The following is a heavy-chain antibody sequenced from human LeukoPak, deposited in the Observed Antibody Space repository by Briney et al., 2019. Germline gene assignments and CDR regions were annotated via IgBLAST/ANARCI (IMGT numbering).Heavy chain of an antibody. V-gene: IGHV4-59*01. CDR3: ARGTTATTWISGYYYYGMDV. J-gene: IGHJ6*02. D-gene: IGHD4-17*01. CDR2: IYYSGST. Sequence: SETLSLTCTVSGGSISSYYWSWIRQPPGKGLEWIGYIYYSGSTNYNPSLKSRVTISVDTSKNQFSLKLSSVTAADTAVYYCARGTTATTWISGYYYYGMDVWGQGTTVTVSS. CDR1: GGSISSYY.